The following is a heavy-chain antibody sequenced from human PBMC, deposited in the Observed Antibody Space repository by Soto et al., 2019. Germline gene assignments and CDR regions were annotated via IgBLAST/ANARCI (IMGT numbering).Heavy chain of an antibody. V-gene: IGHV1-3*01. CDR3: ARRGERYYYGMDV. J-gene: IGHJ6*02. Sequence: KFQGRVTITRDTSASTACMELSSLRSEDTAVYYCARRGERYYYGMDVWGQGTTVTVSS.